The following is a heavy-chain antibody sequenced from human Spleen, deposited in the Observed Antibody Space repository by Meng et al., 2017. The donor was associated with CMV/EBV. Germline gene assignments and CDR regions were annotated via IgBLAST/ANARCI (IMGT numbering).Heavy chain of an antibody. J-gene: IGHJ4*02. CDR1: GDSVSSNSAA. V-gene: IGHV6-1*01. Sequence: QVQLQQSGPGLVKPSQTLSLTCSISGDSVSSNSAAWNWIRQSLSRGLEWLGRTYCRSKWYNDYAVSVKSRITITPDTSKNQFSLKLNSVTPEDKAVYYCARELAAAANFDYWGQGTLVTVSS. CDR3: ARELAAAANFDY. CDR2: TYCRSKWYN. D-gene: IGHD6-13*01.